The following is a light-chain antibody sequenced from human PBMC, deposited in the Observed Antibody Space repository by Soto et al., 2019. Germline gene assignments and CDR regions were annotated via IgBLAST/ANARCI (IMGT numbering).Light chain of an antibody. CDR3: QLYNSYLEA. CDR2: KAS. Sequence: IRITQSPSTLTEYVGYRVTITCRAIQTIISWLAWYQQKPGKAPKLLIYKASTLRSGVPSRFSGSGSGTEYTLTISSLQPDDCATYYCQLYNSYLEAFGHVSNVDIK. V-gene: IGKV1-5*03. J-gene: IGKJ3*01. CDR1: QTIISW.